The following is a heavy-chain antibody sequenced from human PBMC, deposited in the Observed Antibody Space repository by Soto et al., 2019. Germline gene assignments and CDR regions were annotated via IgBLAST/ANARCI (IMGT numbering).Heavy chain of an antibody. D-gene: IGHD2-2*01. CDR3: TRDHIVVVPAAMSGAYYYMDV. Sequence: GGSLRLSCAASGFTFSSYAMSWVRRAPGKGLEWVSAISGSGGSTYYADSVKGRFTISRDDSKSIAYLQMSSLKTEDTAVYYCTRDHIVVVPAAMSGAYYYMDVWGKGTTVTVSS. CDR2: ISGSGGST. CDR1: GFTFSSYA. V-gene: IGHV3-23*01. J-gene: IGHJ6*03.